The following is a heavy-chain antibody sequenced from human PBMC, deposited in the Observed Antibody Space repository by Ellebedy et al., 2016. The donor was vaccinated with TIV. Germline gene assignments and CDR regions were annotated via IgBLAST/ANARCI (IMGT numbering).Heavy chain of an antibody. J-gene: IGHJ3*02. CDR1: GYSFTTYW. D-gene: IGHD2-15*01. CDR3: ARIGYCSGGSCSMGAFDI. CDR2: IYPGDSGT. V-gene: IGHV5-51*01. Sequence: GESLKISCKGSGYSFTTYWIGWVRQMPGKGLEWMGTIYPGDSGTRYGPSFQGQFTISGDKFIGTAYLQWSSLKASDTAMYYCARIGYCSGGSCSMGAFDIWGQGTMVAVSS.